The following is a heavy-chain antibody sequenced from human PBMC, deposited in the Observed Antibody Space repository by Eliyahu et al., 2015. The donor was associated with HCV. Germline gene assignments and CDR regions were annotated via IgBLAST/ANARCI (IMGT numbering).Heavy chain of an antibody. D-gene: IGHD5-18*01. J-gene: IGHJ4*02. V-gene: IGHV1-69*04. CDR1: GGTFSSYT. CDR3: ARDSTTAMAPYYFDY. CDR2: IIPILGIA. Sequence: EVKKPGSSVKVSCKASGGTFSSYTISWVRQAPGQGLEWMGRIIPILGIANYAQKFQGRVTITADKSTSTAYMELSSLRSEDTAVYYCARDSTTAMAPYYFDYWGQGTLVTVSS.